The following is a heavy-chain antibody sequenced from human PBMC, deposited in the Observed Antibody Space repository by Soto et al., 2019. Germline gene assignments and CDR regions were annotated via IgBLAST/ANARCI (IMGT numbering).Heavy chain of an antibody. CDR3: ARTYQQQLAQDHWYFDL. V-gene: IGHV1-69*01. CDR1: GGTFSSYA. Sequence: QVQLVQSGAEVKKPGSSVKVSCKASGGTFSSYAISWVRQAPGQGLEWMGGIIPIFGTANYAQKFQGRVTITADESTSTAYMELSSLRSEDTAVYYCARTYQQQLAQDHWYFDLWGRGTLVTVSS. J-gene: IGHJ2*01. D-gene: IGHD6-13*01. CDR2: IIPIFGTA.